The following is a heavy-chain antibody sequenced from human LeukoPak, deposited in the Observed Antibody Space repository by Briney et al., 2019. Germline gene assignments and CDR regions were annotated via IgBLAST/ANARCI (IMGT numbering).Heavy chain of an antibody. CDR2: INHSGST. CDR1: GGSFSGYY. Sequence: SETLSLTCAVYGGSFSGYYWSWIRQPPGKGLEWIGEINHSGSTNHNPSLKSRVTISVDTSKNQFSLKLSSVTAADTAVYYCATLAVAGPYWGQGTLVTVSS. J-gene: IGHJ4*02. V-gene: IGHV4-34*01. D-gene: IGHD6-19*01. CDR3: ATLAVAGPY.